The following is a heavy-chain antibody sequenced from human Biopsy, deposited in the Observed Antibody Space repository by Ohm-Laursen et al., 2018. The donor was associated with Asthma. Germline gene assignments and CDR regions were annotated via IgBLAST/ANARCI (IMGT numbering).Heavy chain of an antibody. Sequence: PSETLSLTCSVSGGSISSGGYSWSWIRQPPGKGLEWIGYIYHSGSTYYNPSLKSRVTISVDRSKNQFSLKLSSVTAADTAVYYCAKDSGSYHADFDYWGQGTLVTVSS. V-gene: IGHV4-30-2*01. D-gene: IGHD1-26*01. CDR1: GGSISSGGYS. CDR2: IYHSGST. CDR3: AKDSGSYHADFDY. J-gene: IGHJ4*02.